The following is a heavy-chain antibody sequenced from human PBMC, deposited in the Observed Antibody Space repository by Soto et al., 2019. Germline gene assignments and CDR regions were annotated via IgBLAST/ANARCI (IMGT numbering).Heavy chain of an antibody. Sequence: QVQLQESGPGLVNPSWSLSLTCAVSGGSLSSSSWWSWVRQPPGKTLEWLGEIFYSGSTKYNPSPKSRVTISADQSKNDFSLRLSSVTAADTAVYYCVHHGGVPYYHDFWGQGMLVTVSS. CDR2: IFYSGST. D-gene: IGHD2-8*01. CDR3: VHHGGVPYYHDF. J-gene: IGHJ4*02. V-gene: IGHV4-4*02. CDR1: GGSLSSSSW.